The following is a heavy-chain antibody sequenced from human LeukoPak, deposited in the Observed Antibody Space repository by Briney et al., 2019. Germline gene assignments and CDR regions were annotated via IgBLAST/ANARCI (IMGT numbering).Heavy chain of an antibody. V-gene: IGHV3-30*04. CDR1: GFTFRSYA. D-gene: IGHD3-16*01. Sequence: GGSLRLSCAASGFTFRSYAMHWVRQAPGKGLEWVAVTSYDGPKKYYVDCVKGRFTISRDNSKNTLYLQMNSLRAEDTAVYYCARDRDSLGAFDIWGQGTMVTVSS. CDR3: ARDRDSLGAFDI. CDR2: TSYDGPKK. J-gene: IGHJ3*02.